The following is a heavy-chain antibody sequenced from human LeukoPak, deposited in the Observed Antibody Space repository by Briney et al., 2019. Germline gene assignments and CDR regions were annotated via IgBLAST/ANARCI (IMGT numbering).Heavy chain of an antibody. J-gene: IGHJ5*02. CDR2: INHSGST. V-gene: IGHV4-34*01. CDR3: ARVENFDYVWGSYLPNWFDP. CDR1: GGSFSGYY. Sequence: SETLSLTCAVYGGSFSGYYWSWIRQPPGKGLEWIGEINHSGSTNYNPSLKSRVTISVDTSKNQFSLKLSSVTAADTAVYYCARVENFDYVWGSYLPNWFDPWGQGTLVTVSS. D-gene: IGHD3-16*02.